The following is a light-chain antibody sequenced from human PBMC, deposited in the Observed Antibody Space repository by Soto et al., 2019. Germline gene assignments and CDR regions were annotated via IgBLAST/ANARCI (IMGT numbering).Light chain of an antibody. CDR1: QSIGSSY. CDR2: GAS. J-gene: IGKJ4*01. CDR3: QQRSNWPPLT. Sequence: EIVLTPSPGTLSLSPYERATLSFRASQSIGSSYLAWYQQKPGQAPRLLIYGASNRATGIADRFSGSGSGTEYSLTISSLQSEDFAVYYCQQRSNWPPLTFGGGTKVDI. V-gene: IGKV3D-20*02.